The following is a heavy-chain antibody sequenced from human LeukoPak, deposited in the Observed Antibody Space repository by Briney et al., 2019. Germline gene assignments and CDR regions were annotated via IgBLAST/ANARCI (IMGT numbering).Heavy chain of an antibody. CDR1: GYIFTDCY. CDR3: ARVSRFYYDSSGDFDY. J-gene: IGHJ4*02. CDR2: ISPNSGGT. Sequence: ASVKVSCKASGYIFTDCYLHWVRQAPGQGPEWMGWISPNSGGTKYAQEFRGRVTMTRATSINTAYMELSRLKSDDTAVYYCARVSRFYYDSSGDFDYWGPGTQVIVSS. V-gene: IGHV1-2*02. D-gene: IGHD3-22*01.